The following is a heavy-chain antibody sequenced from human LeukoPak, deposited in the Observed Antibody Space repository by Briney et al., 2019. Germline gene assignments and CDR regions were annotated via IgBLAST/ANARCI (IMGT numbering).Heavy chain of an antibody. CDR2: ISSSSSYI. D-gene: IGHD3-10*01. CDR1: GFTFSSYS. J-gene: IGHJ5*02. CDR3: ARDSPRSWFDP. V-gene: IGHV3-21*01. Sequence: GGSLRLSCAASGFTFSSYSMNWVRQAPGKGLEWVSSISSSSSYIHYADSVKGRFTISRDNAKNSLYLQMNSLRAEDTAVYYCARDSPRSWFDPWGQGTLVTVSS.